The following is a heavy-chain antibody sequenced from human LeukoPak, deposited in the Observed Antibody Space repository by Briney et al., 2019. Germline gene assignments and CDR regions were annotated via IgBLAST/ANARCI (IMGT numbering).Heavy chain of an antibody. CDR3: ARHGLDSWTDASDI. V-gene: IGHV4-38-2*01. CDR2: IYHSGST. D-gene: IGHD3/OR15-3a*01. J-gene: IGHJ3*02. CDR1: GYSISSGYY. Sequence: PSETLSLTCAVSGYSISSGYYWGWIRQPPGKGLEWIGSIYHSGSTYYNPSLKSRVTISVDTSKNQFSLKLSSVTAADTAVYYCARHGLDSWTDASDIWGQGTMVTVSS.